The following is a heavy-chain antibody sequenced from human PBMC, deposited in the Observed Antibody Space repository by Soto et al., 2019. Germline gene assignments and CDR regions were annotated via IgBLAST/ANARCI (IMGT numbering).Heavy chain of an antibody. CDR1: GGSISSSSYY. Sequence: QLQLQESGPGLVKPSETLSLTCTVSGGSISSSSYYWGWIRQPPGKGLEWIGSIYYSGSTYYNPSLKSRVTISVDTSKNQFSLKLSSVTAADTAVYYCARHHSSSFGAFDIWGQGTMVTVSS. V-gene: IGHV4-39*01. CDR2: IYYSGST. D-gene: IGHD6-6*01. CDR3: ARHHSSSFGAFDI. J-gene: IGHJ3*02.